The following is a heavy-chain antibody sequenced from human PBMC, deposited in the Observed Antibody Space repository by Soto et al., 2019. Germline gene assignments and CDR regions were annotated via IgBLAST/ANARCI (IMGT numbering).Heavy chain of an antibody. CDR2: ISSLSDI. D-gene: IGHD2-2*02. V-gene: IGHV3-21*01. CDR1: VVTFRTYS. J-gene: IGHJ6*02. Sequence: WSLRISCVGSVVTFRTYSINWVRQGPGKGLEWVSSISSLSDIYYADSVKGRFTISRDNAKNSVSLQMNSLRAEDTAVYYCAREYTAWPLAYGLDVWGQGTTVTVSS. CDR3: AREYTAWPLAYGLDV.